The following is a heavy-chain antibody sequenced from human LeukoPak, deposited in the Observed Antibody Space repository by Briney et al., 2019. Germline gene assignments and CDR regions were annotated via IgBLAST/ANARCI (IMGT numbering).Heavy chain of an antibody. V-gene: IGHV3-30-3*01. CDR3: ARDGLIYGAQTYYFDY. J-gene: IGHJ4*02. CDR2: ISYDGSNK. Sequence: GGSLRLSCAASGFTFSGYAMSWVRQAPGKGLEWVAVISYDGSNKYYADSVKGRFTISRDNSKNTLYLQMNSLRAEDTAVYYCARDGLIYGAQTYYFDYWGQGTLVTVSS. CDR1: GFTFSGYA. D-gene: IGHD4-17*01.